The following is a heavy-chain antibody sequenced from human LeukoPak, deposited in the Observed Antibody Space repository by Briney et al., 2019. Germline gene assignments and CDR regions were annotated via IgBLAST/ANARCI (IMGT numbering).Heavy chain of an antibody. CDR3: ARQLSSGWHHAAFDI. J-gene: IGHJ3*02. CDR2: IYPGGSGI. V-gene: IGHV5-51*01. CDR1: GSLFTNYW. Sequence: GAALEISWKGSGSLFTNYWIGWVRQLPGKGLEWMGIIYPGGSGIRYSPSFQGQVTISADKSINTAFLQWSSLRASDTAMYYCARQLSSGWHHAAFDIWGRGTLVTVSS. D-gene: IGHD6-19*01.